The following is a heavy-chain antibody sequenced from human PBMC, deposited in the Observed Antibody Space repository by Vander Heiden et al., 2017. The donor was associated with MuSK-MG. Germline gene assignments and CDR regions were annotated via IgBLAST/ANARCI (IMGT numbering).Heavy chain of an antibody. J-gene: IGHJ4*02. CDR1: GFTCSSYA. CDR2: ISGSGGST. V-gene: IGHV3-23*01. CDR3: ATSRGY. Sequence: EVLLMESGGCLVQRGGSLRLSGAASGFTCSSYAMSGVRQAPGKGLEWVSAISGSGGSTYYADPVKGRFTISRDNSKNTLYLQMNSLRAEDTAVYYCATSRGYWGQGTLVTVSS. D-gene: IGHD6-6*01.